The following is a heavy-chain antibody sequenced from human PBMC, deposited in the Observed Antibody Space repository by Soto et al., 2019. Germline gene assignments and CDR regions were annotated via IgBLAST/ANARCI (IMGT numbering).Heavy chain of an antibody. Sequence: QVQLVESGGGVVQPGRSLRLSCAASGFTFSSYAMHWVRQAPGKGLEWVAVISYDGSNKYYVDSVKGRFTISRDNSKNTRYLQMSSLRAEDTAVYYCARDKSPYSSGWHNRHFDYWGQGTLVTVSS. V-gene: IGHV3-30-3*01. D-gene: IGHD6-19*01. J-gene: IGHJ4*02. CDR2: ISYDGSNK. CDR1: GFTFSSYA. CDR3: ARDKSPYSSGWHNRHFDY.